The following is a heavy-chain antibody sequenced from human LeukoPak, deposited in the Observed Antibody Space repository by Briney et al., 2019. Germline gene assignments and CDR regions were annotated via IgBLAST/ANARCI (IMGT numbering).Heavy chain of an antibody. CDR3: ARHSRANWGFLGAFDI. Sequence: GESLKISCKGSGYSFTSYWIGWVRQMPGKGLEWMGIIYPGDSDTRYSPSFQGQVTISADKSISTAYLQWSSLKASDTAMYYCARHSRANWGFLGAFDIWGQGTMVTVSS. CDR2: IYPGDSDT. J-gene: IGHJ3*02. V-gene: IGHV5-51*01. D-gene: IGHD7-27*01. CDR1: GYSFTSYW.